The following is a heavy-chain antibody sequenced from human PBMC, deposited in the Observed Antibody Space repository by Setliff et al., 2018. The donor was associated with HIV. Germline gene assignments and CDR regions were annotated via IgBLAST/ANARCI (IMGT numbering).Heavy chain of an antibody. CDR2: FYYSGRT. V-gene: IGHV4-39*01. Sequence: SETLSLTCTVSGGSINSSTYYWGWIRQPPGKGLEWIGSFYYSGRTYYSPSLRSRVTISVDTSKNQFSLRLSSVTAADTAVYYCARTGGSGSYRAFDIWGQGTMVTVSS. CDR1: GGSINSSTYY. CDR3: ARTGGSGSYRAFDI. J-gene: IGHJ3*02. D-gene: IGHD3-10*01.